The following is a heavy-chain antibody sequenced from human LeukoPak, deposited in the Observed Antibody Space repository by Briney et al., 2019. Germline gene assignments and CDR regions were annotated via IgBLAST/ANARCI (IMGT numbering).Heavy chain of an antibody. V-gene: IGHV4-34*01. Sequence: SETLSLTCAVYGGSFSGYYWSWIRQPPGKGLEWIGEINHSGSTNYNPPLKSRVTISVDTSKNQFSLKLSSVTAADTAVYYCARGPIANSFDYWGQGTLVTVSS. CDR3: ARGPIANSFDY. D-gene: IGHD6-13*01. CDR2: INHSGST. CDR1: GGSFSGYY. J-gene: IGHJ4*02.